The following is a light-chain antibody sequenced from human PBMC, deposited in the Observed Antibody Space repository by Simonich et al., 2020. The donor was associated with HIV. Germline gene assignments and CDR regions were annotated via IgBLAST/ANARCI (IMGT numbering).Light chain of an antibody. V-gene: IGLV2-14*01. Sequence: QSALTQPASVSGSPGQSITISCTGTSSDVGGYTYVSWYQQHPGKAPKVMIYDVSRRPSGVSNRFSGSKSGNTASLTISGLQAEDEADYYCNSYTSSSTWVFGGGTKLTVL. CDR3: NSYTSSSTWV. CDR1: SSDVGGYTY. J-gene: IGLJ3*02. CDR2: DVS.